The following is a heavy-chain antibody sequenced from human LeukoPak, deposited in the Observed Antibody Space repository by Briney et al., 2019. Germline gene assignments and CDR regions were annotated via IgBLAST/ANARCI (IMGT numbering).Heavy chain of an antibody. D-gene: IGHD6-13*01. CDR3: ARDVAAAGYNWFDP. J-gene: IGHJ5*02. CDR2: MNPNSGNT. Sequence: GASVKVSCKASGYTFTSYDINWVRQATGQGLEWMGWMNPNSGNTGYAQKFQGRVTMTRNTSISTAYMELSSLRSEDTAVYYCARDVAAAGYNWFDPWGQGTLVTASS. V-gene: IGHV1-8*01. CDR1: GYTFTSYD.